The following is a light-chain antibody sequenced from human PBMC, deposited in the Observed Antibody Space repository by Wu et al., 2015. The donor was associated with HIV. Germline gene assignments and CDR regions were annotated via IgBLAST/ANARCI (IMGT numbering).Light chain of an antibody. V-gene: IGKV1-5*03. J-gene: IGKJ1*01. Sequence: QVTQSPSSLSAAVGDRVTITCRTSHPVRRSLAWYQQKPGRAPKILLYEASVLESGVPSRFSGSGSGTEFSLTISSLQPDDVATYYCQQYDVLWTFGQGTKVEI. CDR1: HPVRRS. CDR2: EAS. CDR3: QQYDVLWT.